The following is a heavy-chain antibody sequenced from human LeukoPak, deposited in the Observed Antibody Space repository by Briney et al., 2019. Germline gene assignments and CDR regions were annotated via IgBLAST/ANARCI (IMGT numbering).Heavy chain of an antibody. CDR1: GGSISSSSYY. CDR3: ARSWRGFDL. V-gene: IGHV4-39*07. J-gene: IGHJ2*01. CDR2: IYYSGST. Sequence: PSETLSLTCTVSGGSISSSSYYWGWIRQPPGKGLEWIGSIYYSGSTYYNPSLKSRVTISVDTSKNQFSLKLSSVTAADTAVYYCARSWRGFDLWGRGTLVTVSS.